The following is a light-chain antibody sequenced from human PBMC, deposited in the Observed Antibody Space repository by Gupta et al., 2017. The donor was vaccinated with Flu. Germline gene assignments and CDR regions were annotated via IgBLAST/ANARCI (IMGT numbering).Light chain of an antibody. CDR3: VAVISSSTLV. V-gene: IGLV2-14*01. CDR1: SSDIGSYNY. CDR2: GVT. Sequence: QSSLTQPASLSGPPGPSITISCTGTSSDIGSYNYVSWYQQHPGQAPTLLIYGVTKRTAGVANRFSASKSGDTASLTISELQDEDEADYYCVAVISSSTLVFGGGTNLTVL. J-gene: IGLJ2*01.